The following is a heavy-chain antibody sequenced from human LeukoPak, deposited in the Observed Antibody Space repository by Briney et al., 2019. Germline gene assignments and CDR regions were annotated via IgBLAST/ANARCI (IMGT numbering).Heavy chain of an antibody. CDR1: GYTFTGYY. Sequence: GASVTVSCKASGYTFTGYYMHWVRQAPGQGLEWMGWINPNSGGTNYAQKFQGRVTMTRDTSISTAYMELSRLRSDDTAVYYCAREATMIVVVRGRENYFDYWGQGTLVTVSS. J-gene: IGHJ4*02. CDR3: AREATMIVVVRGRENYFDY. D-gene: IGHD3-22*01. V-gene: IGHV1-2*02. CDR2: INPNSGGT.